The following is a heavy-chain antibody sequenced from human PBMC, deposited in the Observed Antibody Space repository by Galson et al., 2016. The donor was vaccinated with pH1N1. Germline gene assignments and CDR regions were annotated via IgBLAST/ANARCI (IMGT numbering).Heavy chain of an antibody. CDR2: VSGTGTT. CDR1: GGSISSDSDY. V-gene: IGHV4-61*02. Sequence: TLSLTCTVSGGSISSDSDYWTWIRQPAGKGLEWIGRVSGTGTTNYNPSLKSRVTISIDTSKNQFSLKMASVTAADTAVYFCARESLEWLIISGHRVEVNWFESWGQGTLVTVSS. D-gene: IGHD3-3*01. CDR3: ARESLEWLIISGHRVEVNWFES. J-gene: IGHJ5*01.